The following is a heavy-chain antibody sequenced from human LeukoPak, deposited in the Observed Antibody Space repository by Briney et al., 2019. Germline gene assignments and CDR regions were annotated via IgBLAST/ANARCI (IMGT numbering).Heavy chain of an antibody. V-gene: IGHV4-59*01. Sequence: TSETLSLTCTVSGHSINSYYWSWIRQPPGKGLEWIGYIYYSGSTTYNPSLKSRVTMSVDTSKNQVSLKLRSVTAADTAVYYCARLSGITIFGVAPYYFDYWGQGTLVTVSS. D-gene: IGHD3-3*01. J-gene: IGHJ4*02. CDR1: GHSINSYY. CDR3: ARLSGITIFGVAPYYFDY. CDR2: IYYSGST.